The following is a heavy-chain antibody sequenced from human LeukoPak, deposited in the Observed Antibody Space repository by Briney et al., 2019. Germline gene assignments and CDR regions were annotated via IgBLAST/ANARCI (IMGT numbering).Heavy chain of an antibody. CDR2: IIPIFGTA. J-gene: IGHJ5*02. D-gene: IGHD6-13*01. Sequence: VASVKVSCKASGGTFSSYTISWVRQAPGQGLEWMGGIIPIFGTANYAQKFQGRVTITTDESTSTAYMELSSLRSEDTAVYYCAIAVLGSWYFDPWGQGTLVTVSS. V-gene: IGHV1-69*05. CDR1: GGTFSSYT. CDR3: AIAVLGSWYFDP.